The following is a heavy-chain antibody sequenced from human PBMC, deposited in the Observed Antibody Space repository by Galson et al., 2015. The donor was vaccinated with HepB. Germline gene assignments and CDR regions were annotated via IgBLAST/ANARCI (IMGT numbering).Heavy chain of an antibody. CDR2: ISHDGSDK. D-gene: IGHD6-19*01. V-gene: IGHV3-30*04. Sequence: SLRLSCAASGFTFRRNSMHWVRQAPGKGLEWVALISHDGSDKFYADSVKGRFTISRDNSKNTLYLQMNSLRGEDTAVYYCARDAVAVAVHSRNWFDSWGQGTLVTVSS. CDR1: GFTFRRNS. CDR3: ARDAVAVAVHSRNWFDS. J-gene: IGHJ5*01.